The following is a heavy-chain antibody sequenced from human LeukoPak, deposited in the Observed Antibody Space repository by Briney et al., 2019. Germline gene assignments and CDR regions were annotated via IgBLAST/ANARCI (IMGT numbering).Heavy chain of an antibody. CDR1: GYTFTGYY. CDR3: ARAYSSGWYWFDY. Sequence: ASVKVSCKASGYTFTGYYMHWVRQAPGQGLEWMGWINPNSGGTNYAQKFQGRVTTTRDTSISTAYMELSRLRSDDTAVYYCARAYSSGWYWFDYWGQGTLVTVSS. J-gene: IGHJ4*02. V-gene: IGHV1-2*02. D-gene: IGHD6-19*01. CDR2: INPNSGGT.